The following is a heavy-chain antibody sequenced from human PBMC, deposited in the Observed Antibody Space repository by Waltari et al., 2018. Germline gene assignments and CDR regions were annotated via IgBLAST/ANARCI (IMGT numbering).Heavy chain of an antibody. Sequence: EMHLLESGGGLVQPGGSLRLSCAASGFSFSSHAMSWVRQSSGKGLEWVSCLSGEGVRTEYADSVKGRFTISRDNAKNSLYLQMNSLRAEDTAVYYCAIVPGIAVAGYWGQGTLVTVSS. CDR2: LSGEGVRT. V-gene: IGHV3-23*01. J-gene: IGHJ4*02. CDR3: AIVPGIAVAGY. D-gene: IGHD6-19*01. CDR1: GFSFSSHA.